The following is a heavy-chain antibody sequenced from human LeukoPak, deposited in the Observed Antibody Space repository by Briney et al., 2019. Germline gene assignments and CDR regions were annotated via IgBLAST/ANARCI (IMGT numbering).Heavy chain of an antibody. V-gene: IGHV3-23*01. CDR1: GFTFSSYA. J-gene: IGHJ4*02. CDR3: AKRYYYDSSAAPDY. CDR2: ISGSGGST. Sequence: GGSLRLSCAASGFTFSSYAMSWVRQAPGKGLEWVSSISGSGGSTYYADSVKGRFTISRDNSKNTLYPQMNSLRAEDTAVYYCAKRYYYDSSAAPDYWGQGTLVTVSS. D-gene: IGHD3-22*01.